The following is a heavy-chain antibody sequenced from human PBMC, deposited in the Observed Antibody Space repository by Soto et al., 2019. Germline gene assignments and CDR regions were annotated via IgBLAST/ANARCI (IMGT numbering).Heavy chain of an antibody. Sequence: PGESLKISCKGSGYSFTSYCIGWVRQMPGKGLEWMGIIYPGDSDTRYSPSFQGQVTISADKSISTAYLQWSSLKASDTAMYYCARLGYFDWLSTFYYGMDVWGQGTTVTVSS. CDR3: ARLGYFDWLSTFYYGMDV. V-gene: IGHV5-51*01. CDR2: IYPGDSDT. CDR1: GYSFTSYC. J-gene: IGHJ6*02. D-gene: IGHD3-9*01.